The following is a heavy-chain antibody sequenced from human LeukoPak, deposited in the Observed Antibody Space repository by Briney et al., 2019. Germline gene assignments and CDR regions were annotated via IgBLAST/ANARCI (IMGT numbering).Heavy chain of an antibody. CDR2: INPSGGST. CDR3: ARAPDPQLVLDY. CDR1: GYTFTSYY. V-gene: IGHV1-46*01. D-gene: IGHD6-6*01. Sequence: GASVKVSCKASGYTFTSYYMHWVRQAPGQGLVWMGIINPSGGSTGYAQKFQDRVTMTRDVSTSTVYMELSSLRSEDTAVYYCARAPDPQLVLDYWGQGTLITVSS. J-gene: IGHJ4*02.